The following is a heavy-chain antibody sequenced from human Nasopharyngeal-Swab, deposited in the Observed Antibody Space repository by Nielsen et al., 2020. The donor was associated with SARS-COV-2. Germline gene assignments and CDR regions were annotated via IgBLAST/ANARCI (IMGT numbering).Heavy chain of an antibody. CDR2: ISYDGSNK. J-gene: IGHJ6*03. Sequence: VRQAPGKGLEWVAVISYDGSNKYYADSVKGRFTISRDNSKNTLYLQMNSLRAEDTAVYYCARAKGYSYGPLIYYYYMDVWGKGTTVTVSS. V-gene: IGHV3-30-3*01. CDR3: ARAKGYSYGPLIYYYYMDV. D-gene: IGHD5-18*01.